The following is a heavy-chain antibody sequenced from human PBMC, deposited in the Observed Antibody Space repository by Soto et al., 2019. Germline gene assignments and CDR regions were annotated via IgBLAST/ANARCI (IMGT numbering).Heavy chain of an antibody. J-gene: IGHJ6*02. CDR1: GFTFSSYG. D-gene: IGHD3-9*01. CDR2: IWYDGSNK. V-gene: IGHV3-33*01. CDR3: ASSILTGYYQNGMDV. Sequence: QVQLVESGGGVVQPGRSLRLSCAASGFTFSSYGMHWVRQAPGKGLEWVAVIWYDGSNKYYADSVKGRFTISRDYSKNTVYLQMNSLRGEDTAVYYGASSILTGYYQNGMDVWGQGTTVTVSS.